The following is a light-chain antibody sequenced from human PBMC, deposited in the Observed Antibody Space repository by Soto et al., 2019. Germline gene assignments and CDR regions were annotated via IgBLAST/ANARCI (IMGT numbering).Light chain of an antibody. J-gene: IGKJ5*01. CDR2: KAS. CDR1: QSINSW. Sequence: DIQMTQSPSTLSASVGDRATITCRASQSINSWLAWYQQKPGKAPKLLIYKASALETGVPSRFSGSESGTEFTLTISSLQPDDFATYYCQQYQSYITFGQGTRLEIK. CDR3: QQYQSYIT. V-gene: IGKV1-5*03.